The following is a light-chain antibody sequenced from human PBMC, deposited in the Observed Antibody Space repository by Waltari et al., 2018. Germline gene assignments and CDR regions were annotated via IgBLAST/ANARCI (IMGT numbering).Light chain of an antibody. V-gene: IGLV1-47*01. CDR1: SSNIGSNY. CDR3: AAWDDSLSGPWV. Sequence: QSVLTQPPSASGTPGQRVTISCSGRSSNIGSNYVYWYQQLPVTAPKLLIYRNNQRPSGVPDRFSGSKSGTSASLAISGLRSEDEADYYCAAWDDSLSGPWVFGGGTKLTVL. J-gene: IGLJ3*02. CDR2: RNN.